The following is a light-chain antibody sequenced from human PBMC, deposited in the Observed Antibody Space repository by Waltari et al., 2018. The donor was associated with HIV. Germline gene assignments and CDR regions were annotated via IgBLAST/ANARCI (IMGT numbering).Light chain of an antibody. Sequence: DIQMTQSPSSLSASVGDRVIISCRASQSISTYLNWYQQKPGKAPKLLIYTASSLQSGVPSRFSGSGSGTEFTLTISSLQPEDFATYYCQQSYSIFSFGPGTKVGV. CDR1: QSISTY. CDR3: QQSYSIFS. CDR2: TAS. J-gene: IGKJ3*01. V-gene: IGKV1-39*01.